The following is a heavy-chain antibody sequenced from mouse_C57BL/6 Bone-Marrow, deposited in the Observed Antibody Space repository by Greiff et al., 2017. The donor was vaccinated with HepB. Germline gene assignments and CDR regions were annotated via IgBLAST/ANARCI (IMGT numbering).Heavy chain of an antibody. J-gene: IGHJ1*03. CDR2: IDPANGNT. CDR1: GFNIKNTY. CDR3: ARERGTGVVPYWYFDV. V-gene: IGHV14-3*01. D-gene: IGHD1-1*01. Sequence: EVKLVESVAELVRPGASVKLSCTASGFNIKNTYMHWVKQRPEQGLEWIGRIDPANGNTKYAPKFQGKATITADTSSNTAYLQLSSLTSEDAAIYYCARERGTGVVPYWYFDVWGTGTTVTVSS.